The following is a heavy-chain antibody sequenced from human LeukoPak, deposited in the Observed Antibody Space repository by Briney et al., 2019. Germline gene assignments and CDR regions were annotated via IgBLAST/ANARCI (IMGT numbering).Heavy chain of an antibody. D-gene: IGHD5-12*01. Sequence: ASVKVSCKASGYTFTSYDISWVRQATGQGLEWMGRMNPNSGNTGYAQKFQGRVTMTRNTSISTAYMGLSSLRSEDTAVYYCAREEVDPAGMDVWGQGTTVTVSS. CDR2: MNPNSGNT. J-gene: IGHJ6*02. CDR1: GYTFTSYD. CDR3: AREEVDPAGMDV. V-gene: IGHV1-8*01.